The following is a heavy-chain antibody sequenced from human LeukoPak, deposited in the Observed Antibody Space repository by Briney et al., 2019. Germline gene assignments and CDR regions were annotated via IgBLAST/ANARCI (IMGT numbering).Heavy chain of an antibody. CDR2: ISYDGTNT. D-gene: IGHD3-10*01. V-gene: IGHV3-30-3*01. CDR1: GFTFRNYA. Sequence: GGSLRLSCVASGFTFRNYAMHWVRQAPGKGLEWVAVISYDGTNTYSADSVKGRFTISRDNSKNALYLQMNSLKTEDTAVYYCTTGIRGDWGQGTLVAVSS. J-gene: IGHJ4*02. CDR3: TTGIRGD.